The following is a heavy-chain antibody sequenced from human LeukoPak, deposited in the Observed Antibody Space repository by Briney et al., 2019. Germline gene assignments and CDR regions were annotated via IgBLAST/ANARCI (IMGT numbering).Heavy chain of an antibody. CDR2: IYYSGST. CDR1: GGPISSGGYY. J-gene: IGHJ4*02. D-gene: IGHD2-2*01. Sequence: SETLSLTCTVSGGPISSGGYYWSWIRQHPGKGLEWIGYIYYSGSTYYNPSLKSRVTISVDTSKNQFSLKLSSVTAADTAVYYCARVSSTSSKAFDYWGQGTLVTVSS. CDR3: ARVSSTSSKAFDY. V-gene: IGHV4-31*03.